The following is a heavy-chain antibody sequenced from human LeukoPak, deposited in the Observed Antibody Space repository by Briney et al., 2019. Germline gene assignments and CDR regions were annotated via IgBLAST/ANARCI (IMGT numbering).Heavy chain of an antibody. CDR3: ARDASGLGYCSSPNCRGAFDV. V-gene: IGHV3-48*01. J-gene: IGHJ3*01. CDR2: ISSSSSTT. Sequence: GESLRLSCAASGFTFTPYTMNWVRRAPGKGLEWVSSISSSSSTTYYADSVKGRFTISRDNAKSSMYLQMNSLRSEDTAVYYCARDASGLGYCSSPNCRGAFDVWGQGTMVTVSS. CDR1: GFTFTPYT. D-gene: IGHD2-2*01.